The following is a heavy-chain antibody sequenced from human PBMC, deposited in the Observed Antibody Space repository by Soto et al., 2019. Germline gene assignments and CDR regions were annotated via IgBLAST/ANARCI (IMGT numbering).Heavy chain of an antibody. Sequence: GESLKISCKGSGYSFTSYWIGWVRQMPGKGLELMGIIYPGDSDTRYSPSFQGQVTISADKSISTAYLQWSGLKASDTAMYYCARGDYDILTGDYKSYYGMDVWGQGTTVTVSS. CDR3: ARGDYDILTGDYKSYYGMDV. CDR1: GYSFTSYW. D-gene: IGHD3-9*01. J-gene: IGHJ6*02. CDR2: IYPGDSDT. V-gene: IGHV5-51*01.